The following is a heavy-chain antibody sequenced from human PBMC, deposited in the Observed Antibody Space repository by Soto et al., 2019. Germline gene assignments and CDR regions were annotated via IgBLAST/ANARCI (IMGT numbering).Heavy chain of an antibody. D-gene: IGHD5-12*01. Sequence: SVKVSCKASGGTFSSYSISWVRQAPGQGLEWMGGIIPIFGTANYAQKFQGRVTITADESTSTAYMELSSLRSEDTAVYYCARDRGDGYISCYWGQGTLVTVSS. V-gene: IGHV1-69*13. CDR3: ARDRGDGYISCY. CDR2: IIPIFGTA. CDR1: GGTFSSYS. J-gene: IGHJ4*02.